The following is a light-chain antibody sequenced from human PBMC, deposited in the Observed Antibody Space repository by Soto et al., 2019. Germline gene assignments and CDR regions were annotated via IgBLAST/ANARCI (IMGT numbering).Light chain of an antibody. CDR1: QGISSY. Sequence: AIRMTQSPSSLSASTGDRVTITCRASQGISSYLAWYQQKPGKAPKLLIYAASTLQSGVPSRFSGSGSGTDFTLTISCLQSEDCATYYCQQYYSYPLTFGPGTKVYIK. CDR3: QQYYSYPLT. CDR2: AAS. V-gene: IGKV1-8*01. J-gene: IGKJ3*01.